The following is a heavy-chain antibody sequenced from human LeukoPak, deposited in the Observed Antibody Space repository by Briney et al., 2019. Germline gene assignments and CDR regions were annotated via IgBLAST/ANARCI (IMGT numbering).Heavy chain of an antibody. CDR3: AKDMAEGYCSSTSCYTLDY. V-gene: IGHV3-9*01. Sequence: GGSLRLSCAASGFIFDDYAMHWVRQAPGKGLEWVSGINWNSGSIGYADSVKGRFTISRDNAKNSLCLQMNSLRAEDTALYYCAKDMAEGYCSSTSCYTLDYWGQGTLVTVSS. D-gene: IGHD2-2*02. CDR2: INWNSGSI. CDR1: GFIFDDYA. J-gene: IGHJ4*02.